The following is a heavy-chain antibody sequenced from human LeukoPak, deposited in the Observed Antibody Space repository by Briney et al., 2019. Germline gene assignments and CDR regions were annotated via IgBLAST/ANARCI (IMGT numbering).Heavy chain of an antibody. CDR2: IQQDGSEK. CDR3: ARLTSVYDYVWGNYRPPDY. J-gene: IGHJ4*02. V-gene: IGHV3-7*01. D-gene: IGHD3-16*02. CDR1: GFAFSDYW. Sequence: GGSLRLSCAASGFAFSDYWMTWVRQAPGKGLEWVANIQQDGSEKYYVDSVKGRFTISRDNAKNSLFLQMNSLRAEDTAVYYCARLTSVYDYVWGNYRPPDYWGQGTLVTVSS.